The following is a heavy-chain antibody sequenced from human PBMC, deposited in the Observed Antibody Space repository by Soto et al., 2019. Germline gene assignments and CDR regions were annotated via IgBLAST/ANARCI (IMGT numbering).Heavy chain of an antibody. V-gene: IGHV3-48*01. CDR1: GFTFSSYS. Sequence: PGGSLRLSCAASGFTFSSYSMNCVRQAPGKGLEWVSYISSSSSTIYYADSVKGRFTISRDNAKNSLYLQMNSVRAEDTAVYYCARDPRSGWIDYWGQGTLVTVSS. CDR3: ARDPRSGWIDY. J-gene: IGHJ4*02. D-gene: IGHD6-19*01. CDR2: ISSSSSTI.